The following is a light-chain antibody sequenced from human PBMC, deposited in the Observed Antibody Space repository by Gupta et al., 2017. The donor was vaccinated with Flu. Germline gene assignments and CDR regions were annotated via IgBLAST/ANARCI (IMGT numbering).Light chain of an antibody. Sequence: RISCSGDAGTKNYVSCHQQKSAQPPLLGFYEENRRPAGITSSLSGSRAGTTATLTISEAQGEGEADYYCYATDNSDYPGFGGGTKLTVL. CDR3: YATDNSDYPG. CDR2: EEN. CDR1: AGTKNY. V-gene: IGLV3-10*01. J-gene: IGLJ2*01.